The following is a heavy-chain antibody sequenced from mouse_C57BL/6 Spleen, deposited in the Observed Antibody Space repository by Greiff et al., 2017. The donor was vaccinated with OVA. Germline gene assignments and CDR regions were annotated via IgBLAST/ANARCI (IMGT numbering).Heavy chain of an antibody. J-gene: IGHJ2*01. CDR1: GYTFTSYW. CDR3: ARYRDYENYFDY. D-gene: IGHD1-1*01. Sequence: VQLQQPGAELVRPGSSVKLSCKASGYTFTSYWMHWVKQRPIQGLEWIGNIDPSDSETHYNQKFKDKATLTVDKSSSTAYMQLSSLTSEDSAVYYCARYRDYENYFDYWGQGTTLTVSS. V-gene: IGHV1-52*01. CDR2: IDPSDSET.